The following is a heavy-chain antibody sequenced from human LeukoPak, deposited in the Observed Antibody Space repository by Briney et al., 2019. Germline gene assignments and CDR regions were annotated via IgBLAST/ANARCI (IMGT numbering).Heavy chain of an antibody. CDR1: GGSISSYY. CDR3: ARDPNWGDAFDI. V-gene: IGHV4-59*01. CDR2: IYYSGST. D-gene: IGHD7-27*01. J-gene: IGHJ3*02. Sequence: PSETLSLTCTVSGGSISSYYWSWLRQPPGKGLEWIGYIYYSGSTNYNPSLKSRVTISVDTFKNQFSLKLSSVTAADTAVYYCARDPNWGDAFDIWGQGTMVTVSS.